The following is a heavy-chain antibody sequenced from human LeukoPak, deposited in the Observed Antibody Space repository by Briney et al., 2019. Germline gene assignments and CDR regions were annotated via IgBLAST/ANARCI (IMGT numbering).Heavy chain of an antibody. CDR2: INDNGDGT. CDR3: AKDRYYGSGSYEDYFDY. V-gene: IGHV3-23*01. D-gene: IGHD3-10*01. CDR1: GFTFSSYA. Sequence: GGSLRLSCAASGFTFSSYAMSWVRQAPGKGLKWVSTINDNGDGTYYADSVKGRFTISRDNSKNTLYLQMNSLRAEDTAVYYCAKDRYYGSGSYEDYFDYWGQGTLVTVSS. J-gene: IGHJ4*02.